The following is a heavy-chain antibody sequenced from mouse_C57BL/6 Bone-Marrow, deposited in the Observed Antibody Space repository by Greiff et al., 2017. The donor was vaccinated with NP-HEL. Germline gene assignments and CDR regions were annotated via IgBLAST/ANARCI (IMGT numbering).Heavy chain of an antibody. Sequence: EVKLVESGGGLVKPGGSLKLSCAASGFTFSSYAMSWVRQTPEKGLEWVATISDGGSYTYYPDNVKGRFTFSRDNAKNNLYLQMSHLKSEDTAMYDCARGEGLPGVKDYWGQGASVTVSS. CDR3: ARGEGLPGVKDY. V-gene: IGHV5-4*03. CDR1: GFTFSSYA. J-gene: IGHJ4*01. D-gene: IGHD2-2*01. CDR2: ISDGGSYT.